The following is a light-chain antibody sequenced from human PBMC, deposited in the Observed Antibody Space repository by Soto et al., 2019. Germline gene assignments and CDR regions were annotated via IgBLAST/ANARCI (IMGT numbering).Light chain of an antibody. CDR2: SAS. J-gene: IGKJ1*01. Sequence: DIQMTQSPSSLSASVGDEVTIACRASRNIYSYLNWYQQKPGKAPKLLMYSASTLQSRVPSRFSGSGQRTDFTLSISSLQPEDSGTYYCQQSYSSPWTFGQGTKVEI. V-gene: IGKV1-39*01. CDR1: RNIYSY. CDR3: QQSYSSPWT.